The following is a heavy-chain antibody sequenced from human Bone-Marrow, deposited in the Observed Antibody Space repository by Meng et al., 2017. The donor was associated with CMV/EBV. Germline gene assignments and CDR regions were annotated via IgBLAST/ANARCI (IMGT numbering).Heavy chain of an antibody. Sequence: SETLSLTCTVSGGSISSSNYYWGWIRQPPGKGLEWIGSIYYSGSTYYSPSLKSRVTISVDTSKKQFSLKLSSVTAADTAVYYCARQGVREIETAMVPYGEFDCWAQGTLVTVPS. CDR1: GGSISSSNYY. D-gene: IGHD5-18*01. CDR3: ARQGVREIETAMVPYGEFDC. V-gene: IGHV4-39*01. CDR2: IYYSGST. J-gene: IGHJ4*02.